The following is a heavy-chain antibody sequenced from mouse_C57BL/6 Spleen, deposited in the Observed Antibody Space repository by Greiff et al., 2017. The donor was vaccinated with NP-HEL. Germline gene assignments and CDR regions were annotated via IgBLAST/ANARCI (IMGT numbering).Heavy chain of an antibody. CDR1: GYTFTSYW. CDR2: IYPGSGST. CDR3: ARDMWYGSSYYAMDY. Sequence: QVQLQQSGAELVKPGASVKMSCKASGYTFTSYWITWVKQRPGQGLEWIGDIYPGSGSTNYNEKFKSKATLTVDTSSSTAYMQLSSLTSEDSAVYYCARDMWYGSSYYAMDYWGQGTSVTVSS. D-gene: IGHD1-1*01. J-gene: IGHJ4*01. V-gene: IGHV1-55*01.